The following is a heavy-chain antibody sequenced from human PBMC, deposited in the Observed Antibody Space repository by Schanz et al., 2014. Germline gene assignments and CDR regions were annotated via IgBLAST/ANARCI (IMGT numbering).Heavy chain of an antibody. CDR1: GLSLSNYA. D-gene: IGHD1-26*01. CDR2: ISSSSSTI. V-gene: IGHV3-48*02. Sequence: EVQLVESGGGLVQPGGSLRLSCAASGFSASGLSLSNYAMSWVRQAPGKGLEWVSYISSSSSTIYYADSVKGRFTISRDNAKNSLYLQMNSLRDEDTAVYYCARGGATRFDYWGQGTLVTVSS. CDR3: ARGGATRFDY. J-gene: IGHJ4*02.